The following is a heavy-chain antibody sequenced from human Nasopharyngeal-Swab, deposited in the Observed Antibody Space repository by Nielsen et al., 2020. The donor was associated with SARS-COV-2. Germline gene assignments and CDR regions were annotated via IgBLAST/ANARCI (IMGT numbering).Heavy chain of an antibody. Sequence: ASVKVSCKASGYFFTDYYMHWVRRAPGQGLEWMGRINPYSGDTKYAQNFQGRVTVTRDTSINTVYVELSSLTSDDTAVYYCVRDDGDVPGITGSGPPGGFWGQGTLVTVSS. D-gene: IGHD6-13*01. CDR1: GYFFTDYY. CDR3: VRDDGDVPGITGSGPPGGF. V-gene: IGHV1-2*06. J-gene: IGHJ4*02. CDR2: INPYSGDT.